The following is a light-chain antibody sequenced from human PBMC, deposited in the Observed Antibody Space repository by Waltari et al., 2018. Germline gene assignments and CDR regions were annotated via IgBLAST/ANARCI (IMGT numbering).Light chain of an antibody. V-gene: IGKV3-11*01. CDR3: QQRSNWPST. Sequence: EIVLTQSPATLSLSPGERATLSCRASQSVSSSLAWYQQKPGQAPRRLIYDASNRATGIPARFSGSGSGTDFTLTISSLEPEDFAVYYCQQRSNWPSTFGQGTKLEIK. CDR2: DAS. J-gene: IGKJ2*01. CDR1: QSVSSS.